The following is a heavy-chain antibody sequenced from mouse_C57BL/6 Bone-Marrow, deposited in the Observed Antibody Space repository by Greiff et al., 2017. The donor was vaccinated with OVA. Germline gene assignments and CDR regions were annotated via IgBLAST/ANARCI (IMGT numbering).Heavy chain of an antibody. Sequence: VQLQQSVAELVRPGASVKLSCTASGFNIKNTYMHWVKQRPEQGLAWIGRIDPANDNTKYAPKFQGKATMTADTSSNTAYLQLSSLSSEDTAVYGGARGNFGSSFYAMDYWGQGTSVTVSS. CDR1: GFNIKNTY. CDR3: ARGNFGSSFYAMDY. V-gene: IGHV14-3*01. D-gene: IGHD1-1*01. CDR2: IDPANDNT. J-gene: IGHJ4*01.